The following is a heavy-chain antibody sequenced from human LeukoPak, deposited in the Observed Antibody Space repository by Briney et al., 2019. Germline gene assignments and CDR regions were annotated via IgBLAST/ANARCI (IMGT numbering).Heavy chain of an antibody. CDR1: GYTFTSYD. CDR2: MNPNSGNT. Sequence: ASVKVSCKASGYTFTSYDINWVRQATGQGLEWMGWMNPNSGNTGYAQKFQGRVTMTRNTSISTAYMELSSLRSEDTAVYYCARTTEGHSWRTRYYSYYMDVWGKGTTVTVSS. V-gene: IGHV1-8*01. J-gene: IGHJ6*03. CDR3: ARTTEGHSWRTRYYSYYMDV. D-gene: IGHD6-13*01.